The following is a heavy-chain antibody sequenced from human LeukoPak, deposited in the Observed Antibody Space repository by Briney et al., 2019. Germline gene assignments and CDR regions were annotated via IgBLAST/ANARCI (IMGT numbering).Heavy chain of an antibody. J-gene: IGHJ4*02. CDR3: ARAGIAAAGMGDVY. V-gene: IGHV3-30-3*01. D-gene: IGHD6-13*01. CDR1: GFTFSSYA. Sequence: GGSLRLSCAASGFTFSSYAMHWVRQAPGKGLEWVAVISYDGSNKYYADSVKGRFTISRDNSKNTLYLQMNSLRAEDTAVYYCARAGIAAAGMGDVYWGQGTLVTVSS. CDR2: ISYDGSNK.